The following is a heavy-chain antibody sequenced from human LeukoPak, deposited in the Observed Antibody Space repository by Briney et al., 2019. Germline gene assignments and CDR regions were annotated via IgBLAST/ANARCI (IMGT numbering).Heavy chain of an antibody. CDR1: GGTFSSYA. Sequence: SVKVSCKASGGTFSSYAISWVRQAPGQGLEWMGGIIPIFGTANYAQKFQGRVTITADESTSTAYMELRSLRSDGTAVYYCARAWLGLTGDGYTADNWFDPWGQGTLVTVSS. J-gene: IGHJ5*02. CDR2: IIPIFGTA. CDR3: ARAWLGLTGDGYTADNWFDP. V-gene: IGHV1-69*13. D-gene: IGHD5-24*01.